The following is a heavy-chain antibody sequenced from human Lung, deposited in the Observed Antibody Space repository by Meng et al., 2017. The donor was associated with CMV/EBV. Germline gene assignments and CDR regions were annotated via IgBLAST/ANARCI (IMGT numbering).Heavy chain of an antibody. Sequence: SLKISCAASGFTLNSYTVHWVRQAPGKGLEWMAVISYDGTYKYYGDSVKGRFTVSRDNSKRSLYLQMNSLRPEDTAVYYCATSRFHGDFKDAVNIWGQGTLVTVSS. D-gene: IGHD2-21*01. V-gene: IGHV3-30-3*01. CDR3: ATSRFHGDFKDAVNI. CDR2: ISYDGTYK. CDR1: GFTLNSYT. J-gene: IGHJ3*02.